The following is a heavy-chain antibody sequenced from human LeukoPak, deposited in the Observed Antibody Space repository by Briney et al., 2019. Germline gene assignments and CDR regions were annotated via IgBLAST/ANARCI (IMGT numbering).Heavy chain of an antibody. J-gene: IGHJ4*02. CDR1: GYTFTGYY. CDR2: INPNSGGT. CDR3: ARVGLPTWYYYFDY. Sequence: PGASVKVSCKASGYTFTGYYMHWVRQAPGQGLEWMGWINPNSGGTNYAQKLQDRVTMTTDTSTSTAYMELRSLRSDDTAVYYCARVGLPTWYYYFDYWGQGTLVTVSS. V-gene: IGHV1-2*02. D-gene: IGHD1-7*01.